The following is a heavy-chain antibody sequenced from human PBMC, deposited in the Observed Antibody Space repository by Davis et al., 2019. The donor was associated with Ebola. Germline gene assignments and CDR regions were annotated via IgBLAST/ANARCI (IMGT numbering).Heavy chain of an antibody. CDR3: ARDRPLDFFFGDYYGMDV. CDR2: ISGSGGST. CDR1: GFTFSSYA. V-gene: IGHV3-23*01. Sequence: GESLKISCAASGFTFSSYAMSWVRQAPGKGLEWVSVISGSGGSTYYADSAKGRFTISRDNAKNSLYLQMNSLRAEDTAVYYCARDRPLDFFFGDYYGMDVWGKGTTVTVSS. J-gene: IGHJ6*04. D-gene: IGHD3-16*01.